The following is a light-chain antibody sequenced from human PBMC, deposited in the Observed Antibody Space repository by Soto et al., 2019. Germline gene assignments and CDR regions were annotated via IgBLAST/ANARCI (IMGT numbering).Light chain of an antibody. CDR3: QQYSTYPPRT. CDR1: QSISIL. V-gene: IGKV1-5*03. Sequence: DIQMTQSPSTLSASVGDRVTITCRASQSISILLAWYQQKPGKAPKILIYKASSLESGVPSRFSGSGSRTEFTLTISSLHPDDFATYYCQQYSTYPPRTFGPGTKVDI. J-gene: IGKJ1*01. CDR2: KAS.